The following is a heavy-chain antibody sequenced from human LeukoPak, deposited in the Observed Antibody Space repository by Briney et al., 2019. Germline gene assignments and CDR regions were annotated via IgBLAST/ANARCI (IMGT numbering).Heavy chain of an antibody. D-gene: IGHD3-10*02. CDR2: ISWDGGST. CDR3: AELGITMIGGV. J-gene: IGHJ6*04. V-gene: IGHV3-43D*03. CDR1: GFTLDDYA. Sequence: NPGGSLRLSCAASGFTLDDYAMHWVRQAPAKGLEWVSLISWDGGSTYYADSVKGRFTISRDNSKNSLYLQMNSLRAEDTAVYYRAELGITMIGGVWGKGTTVTISS.